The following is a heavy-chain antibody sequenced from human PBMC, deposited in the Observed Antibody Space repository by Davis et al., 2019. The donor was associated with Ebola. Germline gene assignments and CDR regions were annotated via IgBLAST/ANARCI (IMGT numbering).Heavy chain of an antibody. CDR3: ARGAGITMIVVVIMVDP. D-gene: IGHD3-22*01. CDR2: INPNSGGT. J-gene: IGHJ5*02. V-gene: IGHV1-2*06. CDR1: GYTFTSYA. Sequence: AASVKVSCKASGYTFTSYAMNWVRQAPGQGLEWMGRINPNSGGTNYAQKFQGRVTMTRDTSISTAYMELSRLRSDDTAVYYCARGAGITMIVVVIMVDPWGQGTLVTVSS.